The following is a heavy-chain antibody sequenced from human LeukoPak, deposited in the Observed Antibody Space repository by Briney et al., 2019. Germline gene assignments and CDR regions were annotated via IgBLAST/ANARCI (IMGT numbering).Heavy chain of an antibody. J-gene: IGHJ4*02. Sequence: GGSLRLSCAASGFSFSSYGMHWVRQAPGKGLEYVSAISSNGGSTYYADSVKGRFTISRDNSKNTLYLQMNSLRAEDTAVYYCAKDTAVVVAATFDYWGQGTLVTVSS. D-gene: IGHD2-15*01. CDR2: ISSNGGST. CDR1: GFSFSSYG. CDR3: AKDTAVVVAATFDY. V-gene: IGHV3-64*02.